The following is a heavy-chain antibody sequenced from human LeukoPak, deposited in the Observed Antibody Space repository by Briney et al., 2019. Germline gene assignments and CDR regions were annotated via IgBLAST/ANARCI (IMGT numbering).Heavy chain of an antibody. D-gene: IGHD6-19*01. J-gene: IGHJ4*02. CDR2: IYSGGST. CDR1: GFTVSSNY. Sequence: GGSLRLSCAASGFTVSSNYMSWVRQAPGKGLEWVSVIYSGGSTYYADSVEGRFTISRDNSKNTLYLQMNSLRAEDTAVYYCARGRTAVGGTGPFDYWGQGTLVTVSS. CDR3: ARGRTAVGGTGPFDY. V-gene: IGHV3-66*01.